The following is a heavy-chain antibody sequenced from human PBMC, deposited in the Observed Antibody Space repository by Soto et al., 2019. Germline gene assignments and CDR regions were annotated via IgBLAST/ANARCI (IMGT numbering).Heavy chain of an antibody. CDR2: IYYSGST. Sequence: TLSLTCTVSGGSISSGDYYWGWFGRNPGKGLEWIGYIYYSGSTYYNPSLRSRVTISVDTSKNQFSLKLSSVTAADTAVYYCARVSRFLEWLLFDYWGQGTLVTVSS. J-gene: IGHJ4*02. D-gene: IGHD3-3*01. CDR3: ARVSRFLEWLLFDY. CDR1: GGSISSGDYY. V-gene: IGHV4-30-4*01.